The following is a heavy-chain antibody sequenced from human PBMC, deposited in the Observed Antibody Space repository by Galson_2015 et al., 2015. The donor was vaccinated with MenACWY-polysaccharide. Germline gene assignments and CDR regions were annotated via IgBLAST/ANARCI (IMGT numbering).Heavy chain of an antibody. J-gene: IGHJ4*02. V-gene: IGHV3-23*01. CDR3: ASRGAAHY. CDR2: ISGSGGST. D-gene: IGHD6-25*01. CDR1: GFTFSSYA. Sequence: SLRLSCAASGFTFSSYAMSWVRQAPGKGLEWVSTISGSGGSTFHADSVKGRFTISRDNSKNTLYLQMNSLRVEDTAVYYCASRGAAHYWGQGTLITVSS.